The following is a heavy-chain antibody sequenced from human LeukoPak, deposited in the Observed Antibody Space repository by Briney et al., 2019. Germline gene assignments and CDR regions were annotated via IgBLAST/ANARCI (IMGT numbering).Heavy chain of an antibody. V-gene: IGHV3-66*01. D-gene: IGHD3-3*01. Sequence: GGSLRLSCAASGFNVSTNYMSWVRQAPGRGLEWVSTIYSGERTDYADSVKDRFTISRDKTMNTLYLQMSSLRVEDTAVYYCARDLRKQGFWSWGQGTLVTVS. CDR3: ARDLRKQGFWS. CDR2: IYSGERT. J-gene: IGHJ4*02. CDR1: GFNVSTNY.